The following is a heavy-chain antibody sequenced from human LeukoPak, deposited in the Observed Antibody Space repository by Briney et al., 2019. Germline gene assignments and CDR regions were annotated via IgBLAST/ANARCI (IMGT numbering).Heavy chain of an antibody. J-gene: IGHJ6*04. CDR3: AELGITMIGGV. CDR1: GFTFSSYS. CDR2: ISSSGSTI. V-gene: IGHV3-48*04. Sequence: GGSLRLSCSASGFTFSSYSMNWVRQAPGKGLEWVSYISSSGSTIYYADSVKGRFTISRDNAKNSLYLQKNSLRAEDTAVYYCAELGITMIGGVWGKGTTVTISS. D-gene: IGHD3-10*02.